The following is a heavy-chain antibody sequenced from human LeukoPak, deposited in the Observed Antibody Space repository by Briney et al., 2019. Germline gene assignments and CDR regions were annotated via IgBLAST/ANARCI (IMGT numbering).Heavy chain of an antibody. CDR2: ISPNSGDT. CDR3: ARMVRGLDV. V-gene: IGHV1-2*02. CDR1: GYTSKTYF. J-gene: IGHJ6*04. Sequence: ASVKVSRKTSGYTSKTYFIHWVRQAPGQGLEWMGWISPNSGDTKYAQTFQGRVTMTRDTSIDTIYLELSSLTSHDTAVYYCARMVRGLDVWGKGTSVTVSS. D-gene: IGHD3-10*01.